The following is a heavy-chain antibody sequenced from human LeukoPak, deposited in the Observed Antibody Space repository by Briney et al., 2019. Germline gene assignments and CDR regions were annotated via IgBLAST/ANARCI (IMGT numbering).Heavy chain of an antibody. CDR3: ARTSVYSSPMED. D-gene: IGHD6-13*01. J-gene: IGHJ4*02. CDR2: IYTSGST. V-gene: IGHV4-4*07. Sequence: PSETLSLTCTVSGGSISNYYWNCIRQPAGKGLEWIGRIYTSGSTNYNPSLKSRVTMSVDTSKNQFSLKLSSVTAADTAVYYCARTSVYSSPMEDWGQGTLVTVSS. CDR1: GGSISNYY.